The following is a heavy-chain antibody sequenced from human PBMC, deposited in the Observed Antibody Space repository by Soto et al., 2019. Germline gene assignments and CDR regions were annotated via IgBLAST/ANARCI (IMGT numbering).Heavy chain of an antibody. CDR3: AHKDIVIEPDTTPLGYFQQ. CDR2: ISWSDDK. V-gene: IGHV2-5*01. CDR1: LFSLTTSGVG. D-gene: IGHD2-2*01. Sequence: XGPTLVNPTQTLPLTCTFSLFSLTTSGVGVGWIRQPPGKALEWLALISWSDDKRYSPSLRSRLTITKDTSKNQVVLSMINMDPVDTATYYCAHKDIVIEPDTTPLGYFQQWGQGTLVTVSS. J-gene: IGHJ1*01.